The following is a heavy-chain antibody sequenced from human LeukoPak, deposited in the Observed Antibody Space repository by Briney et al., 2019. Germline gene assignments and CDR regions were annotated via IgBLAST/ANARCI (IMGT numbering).Heavy chain of an antibody. D-gene: IGHD1-14*01. CDR1: GYTFTGYY. CDR2: INPNSGGT. V-gene: IGHV1-2*02. CDR3: AREGIPSSLIAFDI. J-gene: IGHJ3*02. Sequence: GASVKVSCKASGYTFTGYYMHWVRQAPGQGLEWMGWINPNSGGTNYAQKFQGRVTMTRDTSISTAYMELSRLRSDDTAVYYCAREGIPSSLIAFDIWGQGTMVTVSS.